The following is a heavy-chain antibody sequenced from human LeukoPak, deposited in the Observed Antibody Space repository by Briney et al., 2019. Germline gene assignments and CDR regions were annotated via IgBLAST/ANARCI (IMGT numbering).Heavy chain of an antibody. D-gene: IGHD6-6*01. J-gene: IGHJ4*02. Sequence: GGSLRLSCAASGFTVSSKYMSWVRQAPGKRLEWVSVIYSGGSTYYADSVKGRFTISRDNSKNTLYLQMNSLRAEDTAVYYCARQYSSSSNFDYWGQGTLVTVSS. CDR3: ARQYSSSSNFDY. CDR1: GFTVSSKY. CDR2: IYSGGST. V-gene: IGHV3-53*01.